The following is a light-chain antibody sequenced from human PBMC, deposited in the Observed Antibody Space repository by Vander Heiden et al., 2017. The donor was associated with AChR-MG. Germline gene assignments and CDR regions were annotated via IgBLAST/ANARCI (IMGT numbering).Light chain of an antibody. Sequence: QSVLTQPPSASGAPGQRVTIPCTGSNTNIGAGHHVPWYQQLPGTAPKLLIYDENNRPSGVPDRFSGSKSGNSASLAITGLQADDEADYFCQSYDSLSGPGVFGGGTRLTVL. V-gene: IGLV1-40*01. CDR3: QSYDSLSGPGV. J-gene: IGLJ3*02. CDR1: NTNIGAGHH. CDR2: DEN.